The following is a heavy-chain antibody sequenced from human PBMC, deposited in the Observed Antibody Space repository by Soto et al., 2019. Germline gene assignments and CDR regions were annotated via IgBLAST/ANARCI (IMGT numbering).Heavy chain of an antibody. J-gene: IGHJ4*02. CDR1: GGTFSSYT. V-gene: IGHV1-69*02. CDR2: IIPILGIA. Sequence: GASVKVSCKASGGTFSSYTISWVRQAPGQGLEWMGRIIPILGIANYAQKFQGRVTITADKSTSTAYMELSSLRSEDTAVYYCARAPYYDILAGYDTMKYYFDYWGQGTLVTDSS. CDR3: ARAPYYDILAGYDTMKYYFDY. D-gene: IGHD3-9*01.